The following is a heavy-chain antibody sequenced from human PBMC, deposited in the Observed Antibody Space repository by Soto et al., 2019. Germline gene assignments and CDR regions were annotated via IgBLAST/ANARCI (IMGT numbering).Heavy chain of an antibody. J-gene: IGHJ4*02. CDR2: INHSGST. Sequence: SETLSLTCAVYGGTFGGYYWRWIRQPPGKGLEWIGEINHSGSTNYNPSLKSRVTISVDTSKNQFSLKLSSVTAADTAVYYCARLGMNIVATNFDYWGQGTLVTVSS. CDR3: ARLGMNIVATNFDY. CDR1: GGTFGGYY. V-gene: IGHV4-34*01. D-gene: IGHD5-12*01.